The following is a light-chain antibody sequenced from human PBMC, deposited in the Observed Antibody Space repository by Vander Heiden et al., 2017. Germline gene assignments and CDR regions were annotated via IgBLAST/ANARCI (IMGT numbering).Light chain of an antibody. V-gene: IGLV3-21*03. J-gene: IGLJ2*01. CDR3: QVWDSSSDHHVV. CDR2: DDS. Sequence: SLLPQPPTVSVAPGKTARITCGGNNIGSKSVHWYQQKPGQAPVLVVYDDSDRPSGIPERFSGSNSGNTATLTISRVEAGDEADYYCQVWDSSSDHHVVFGGGTKLTVL. CDR1: NIGSKS.